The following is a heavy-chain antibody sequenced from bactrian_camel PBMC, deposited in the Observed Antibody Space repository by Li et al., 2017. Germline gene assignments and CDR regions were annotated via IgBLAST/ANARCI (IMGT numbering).Heavy chain of an antibody. CDR1: SSVYC. J-gene: IGHJ4*01. CDR2: IDTDGGT. V-gene: IGHV3S53*01. D-gene: IGHD5*01. CDR3: AITRTTDIVVMVPGRIRA. Sequence: HVQLVESGGGEVQAGGSLKLTCVTSSSVYCVGWFRHPPGKREMREAVATIDTDGGTFYAASVKGRFTISKDNVKNTVFLQMNNLKPEDTAMYVCAITRTTDIVVMVPGRIRAGARGPRSPSP.